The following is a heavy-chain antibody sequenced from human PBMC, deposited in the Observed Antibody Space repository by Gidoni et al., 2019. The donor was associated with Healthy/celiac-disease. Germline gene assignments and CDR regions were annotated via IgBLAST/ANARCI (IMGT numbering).Heavy chain of an antibody. CDR2: IWYDGSNK. CDR1: GFTFRSYG. D-gene: IGHD3-22*01. J-gene: IGHJ4*02. V-gene: IGHV3-33*01. Sequence: TSGFTFRSYGMHWVRQAPGKGLEWVAVIWYDGSNKYYADSVKGRFTISRDNSKNTLYLQMNSLRAEDTAVYYCARDLYDSSGYPLDYLGQGTLVTVSS. CDR3: ARDLYDSSGYPLDY.